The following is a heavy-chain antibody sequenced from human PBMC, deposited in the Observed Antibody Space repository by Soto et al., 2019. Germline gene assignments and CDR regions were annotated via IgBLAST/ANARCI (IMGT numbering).Heavy chain of an antibody. J-gene: IGHJ5*02. CDR1: GGSISSSSYY. V-gene: IGHV4-39*01. CDR3: ARVMIPSLLRFDP. CDR2: IYYSGST. Sequence: SETLSLTCTVSGGSISSSSYYWGWIRQPPGKGLEWIGSIYYSGSTYYNPSLKSRVTISVDTSKNQFSLKLSSVTAADTAVYYCARVMIPSLLRFDPWGQGTLVTVSS. D-gene: IGHD2-21*01.